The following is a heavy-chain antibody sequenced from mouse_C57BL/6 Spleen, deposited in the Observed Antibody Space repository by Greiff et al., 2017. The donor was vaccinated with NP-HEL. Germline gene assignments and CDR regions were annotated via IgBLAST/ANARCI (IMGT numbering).Heavy chain of an antibody. CDR1: GYTFTSYW. Sequence: VQLQQPGAELVRPGSSVKLSCKASGYTFTSYWMNWVKQRPIQGLEWIGNIDPSDSETHYNQKFKDKATLTVDKSSSTAYMQLSSLTSEDSSVYYCARGTWFAYWGQGTLVTVSS. CDR3: ARGTWFAY. V-gene: IGHV1-52*01. CDR2: IDPSDSET. J-gene: IGHJ3*01.